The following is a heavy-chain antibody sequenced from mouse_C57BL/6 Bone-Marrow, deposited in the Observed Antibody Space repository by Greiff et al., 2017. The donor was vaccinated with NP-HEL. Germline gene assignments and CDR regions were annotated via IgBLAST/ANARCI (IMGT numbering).Heavy chain of an antibody. CDR2: SRNKANDYTT. Sequence: EVMLVESGGGLVQSGRSLRLSCATSGFTFSDFYMEWVRQAPGKGLEWIAASRNKANDYTTEYSASVKGRFIVSRDTSQSILYLQMNALRAEDTAIYYCARDDYGSSPYWYFDVWGTGTTVTVSS. CDR3: ARDDYGSSPYWYFDV. J-gene: IGHJ1*03. CDR1: GFTFSDFY. D-gene: IGHD1-1*01. V-gene: IGHV7-1*01.